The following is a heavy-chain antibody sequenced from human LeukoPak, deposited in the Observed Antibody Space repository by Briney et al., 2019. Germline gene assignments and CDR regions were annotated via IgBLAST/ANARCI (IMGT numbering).Heavy chain of an antibody. CDR2: IYPGDSDT. Sequence: KLGESLKISCKGSGYSLRYYWIGWVRQMPGKGLEWMGIIYPGDSDTKYSPSFQGQVTISSDKSISTAYLQWSSLKASDTAMYFCARWPSRSSGPHPYYFDYWGQGTLVTVSS. J-gene: IGHJ4*02. CDR1: GYSLRYYW. D-gene: IGHD6-6*01. CDR3: ARWPSRSSGPHPYYFDY. V-gene: IGHV5-51*01.